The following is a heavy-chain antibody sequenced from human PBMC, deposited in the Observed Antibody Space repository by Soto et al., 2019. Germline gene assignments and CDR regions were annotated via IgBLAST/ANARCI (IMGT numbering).Heavy chain of an antibody. Sequence: QVQLVESGGGVVQPGRSLRLSCAASGFTFSSYAMHWVRQAPGKGLEWVAVISYDGSNKYYADSVKGRFTISRDNSKNTLYVQMNSLRAEDTAVYYCAREYGIGGAAFDIWGQGTMVTVSS. D-gene: IGHD2-15*01. CDR2: ISYDGSNK. CDR1: GFTFSSYA. J-gene: IGHJ3*02. V-gene: IGHV3-30-3*01. CDR3: AREYGIGGAAFDI.